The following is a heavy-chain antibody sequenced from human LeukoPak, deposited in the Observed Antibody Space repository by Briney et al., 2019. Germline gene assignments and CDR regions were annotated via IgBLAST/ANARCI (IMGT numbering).Heavy chain of an antibody. CDR2: ISSSGSTI. CDR1: GFTFSDYY. J-gene: IGHJ6*03. Sequence: SGGSLRLSCAASGFTFSDYYMSWIRQAPGKGLEWVSYISSSGSTIYYADSVKGRFTISRDNAKNSLYLQMNSLRAEDTAVYYCARSVVVPAAIVDYYYYYMDVWGKGTTVTVSS. CDR3: ARSVVVPAAIVDYYYYYMDV. V-gene: IGHV3-11*04. D-gene: IGHD2-2*01.